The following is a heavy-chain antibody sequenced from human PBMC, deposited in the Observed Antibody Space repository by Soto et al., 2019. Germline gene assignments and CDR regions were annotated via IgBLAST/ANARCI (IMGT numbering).Heavy chain of an antibody. Sequence: QVLLVQSGAEVKKPGSSVKVTCKASGGTFSSYTICWVRQAPGQGLEYMGGIMPIFGTATYTQSFQDRVTITADESTSTVYMELRSLTSDDTAVYYCTRGVTANYMGGDAFEIWGQGTMVTVSS. J-gene: IGHJ3*02. CDR3: TRGVTANYMGGDAFEI. CDR2: IMPIFGTA. CDR1: GGTFSSYT. D-gene: IGHD3-16*01. V-gene: IGHV1-69*01.